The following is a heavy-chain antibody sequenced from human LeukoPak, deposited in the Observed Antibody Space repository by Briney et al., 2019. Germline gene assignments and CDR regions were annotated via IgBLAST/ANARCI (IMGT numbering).Heavy chain of an antibody. J-gene: IGHJ4*02. CDR2: ISGSGGST. CDR1: GFTFSSYG. V-gene: IGHV3-23*01. D-gene: IGHD3-10*01. CDR3: AKAPDYYGSGSLDY. Sequence: GGTLRLSCAASGFTFSSYGMSGVRQAPGKGLEWVSAISGSGGSTYYADSVKGRFTISRDNSKNTLYLQMNSLRAEDTAVYYCAKAPDYYGSGSLDYWGQGTLVTVSS.